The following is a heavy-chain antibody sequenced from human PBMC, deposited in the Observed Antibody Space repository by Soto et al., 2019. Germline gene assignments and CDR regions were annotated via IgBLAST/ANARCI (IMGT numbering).Heavy chain of an antibody. CDR2: ILPIFATA. D-gene: IGHD6-13*01. Sequence: SVKVSCKASGGSFSGYAIRWVRQAPGQGLEWMGGILPIFATAHYAQKFQGRVTIIADDSTGTAYMELTGLRSEDTAVYYCARGIAAAGPPPNDAFDIWGQGTMVTVSS. J-gene: IGHJ3*02. CDR1: GGSFSGYA. CDR3: ARGIAAAGPPPNDAFDI. V-gene: IGHV1-69*13.